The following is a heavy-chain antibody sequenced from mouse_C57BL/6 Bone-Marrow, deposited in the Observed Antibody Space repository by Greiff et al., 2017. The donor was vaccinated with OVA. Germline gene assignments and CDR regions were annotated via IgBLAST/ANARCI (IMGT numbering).Heavy chain of an antibody. Sequence: EVMLVESGGGLVQPGGSLSLSCAASGFTFTDYYMSWVRQPPGKALEWLGFIRNKANGYTTEYSASVKGRFTISRDNSQSILYLQMNALRAEDSATYYCARYAIYYGNSYWYFDVWGTGTTVTVSS. J-gene: IGHJ1*03. CDR1: GFTFTDYY. CDR2: IRNKANGYTT. V-gene: IGHV7-3*01. D-gene: IGHD2-1*01. CDR3: ARYAIYYGNSYWYFDV.